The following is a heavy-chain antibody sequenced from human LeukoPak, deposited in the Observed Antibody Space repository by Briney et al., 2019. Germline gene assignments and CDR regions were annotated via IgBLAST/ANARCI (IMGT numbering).Heavy chain of an antibody. J-gene: IGHJ6*03. D-gene: IGHD2-21*02. CDR3: ARDLAYCGGDCYSSPYYYYYMDV. CDR2: ISAYNGNT. V-gene: IGHV1-18*01. CDR1: GYTFTSYG. Sequence: APVKVSCKASGYTFTSYGISWVRQAPGQGLEWMGWISAYNGNTNYAQKLQGRVTMTTDTSTSTAYMELRSLRSDDTAVYYCARDLAYCGGDCYSSPYYYYYMDVWGKGTTVTISS.